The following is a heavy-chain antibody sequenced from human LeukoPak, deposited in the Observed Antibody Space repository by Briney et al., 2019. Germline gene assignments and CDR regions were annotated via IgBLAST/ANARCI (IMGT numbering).Heavy chain of an antibody. V-gene: IGHV4-39*07. CDR2: IYYSGST. CDR1: GGSISSSSYY. J-gene: IGHJ4*02. CDR3: ARDRCSGGSCYSGY. D-gene: IGHD2-15*01. Sequence: SETLSLTCTVSGGSISSSSYYWGWIRQPPGKGLEWIGSIYYSGSTYYNPSLKSRVTISVDTSKNQFSLKLSSVTAADTAVYYCARDRCSGGSCYSGYWGQGTLVTVSS.